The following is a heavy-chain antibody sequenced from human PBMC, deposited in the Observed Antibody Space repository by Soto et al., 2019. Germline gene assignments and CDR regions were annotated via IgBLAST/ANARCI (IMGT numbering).Heavy chain of an antibody. V-gene: IGHV5-51*01. D-gene: IGHD6-6*01. CDR1: GYTFANYW. CDR3: SKFKHSTSVSYLQH. CDR2: IYPSDSRT. Sequence: GESLKISCESSGYTFANYWIGWVRQVPGKGLEWVAIIYPSDSRTIYSPSFQGQVTISADKSISTAYLQWTSLQPSDTAIYYCSKFKHSTSVSYLQHWGQGTPVTVSS. J-gene: IGHJ1*01.